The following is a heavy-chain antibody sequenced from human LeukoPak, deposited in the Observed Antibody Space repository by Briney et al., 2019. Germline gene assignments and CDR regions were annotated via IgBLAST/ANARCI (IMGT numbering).Heavy chain of an antibody. CDR2: INGDGSFS. J-gene: IGHJ4*02. D-gene: IGHD5-12*01. CDR1: GFTFRSSW. CDR3: VRDRQCSGSDCTLGDDFDY. V-gene: IGHV3-74*01. Sequence: PGGSLRLSCTASGFTFRSSWMHWVRQVPGKGLLWVSRINGDGSFSSSADVVKGRFTISRDNAKNTLFLQMNCLRAEDTAVYYCVRDRQCSGSDCTLGDDFDYWGQGTLVTVSS.